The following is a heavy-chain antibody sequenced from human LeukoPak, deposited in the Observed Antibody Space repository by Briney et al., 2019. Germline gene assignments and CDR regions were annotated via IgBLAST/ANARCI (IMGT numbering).Heavy chain of an antibody. CDR1: GYTFTSYG. D-gene: IGHD6-19*01. CDR2: ISAYNGNT. Sequence: ASVKVSCKASGYTFTSYGISWVRQARGQGLEWMGWISAYNGNTNYAQKLQGRVTMTTDTSTSTAYMELRSLRSDDTAVYYCARDHSPASSGWYVRAWFDPWGQGTLVTVSS. V-gene: IGHV1-18*01. J-gene: IGHJ5*02. CDR3: ARDHSPASSGWYVRAWFDP.